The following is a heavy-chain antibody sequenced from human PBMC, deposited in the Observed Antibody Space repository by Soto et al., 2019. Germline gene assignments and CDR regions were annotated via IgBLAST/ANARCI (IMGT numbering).Heavy chain of an antibody. CDR3: AKDQRYYYDSSGFYEDWFDT. D-gene: IGHD3-22*01. J-gene: IGHJ5*02. Sequence: GGSLRLSCAASGFIFSSYGMHWVRQAPGKGLEWVAVISYDGSNKYYADSVKGRFTISRDNSKNTLYLQMNSLRAEDTAVYYCAKDQRYYYDSSGFYEDWFDTWGQGTLVTVSS. V-gene: IGHV3-30*18. CDR1: GFIFSSYG. CDR2: ISYDGSNK.